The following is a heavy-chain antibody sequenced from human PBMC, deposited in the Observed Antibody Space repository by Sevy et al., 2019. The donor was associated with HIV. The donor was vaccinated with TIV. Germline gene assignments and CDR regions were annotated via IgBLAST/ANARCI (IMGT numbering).Heavy chain of an antibody. CDR1: GYTFTGYY. CDR3: AREYCSDGSCYEGAY. D-gene: IGHD2-15*01. V-gene: IGHV1-2*06. J-gene: IGHJ4*02. CDR2: ISPMNGDT. Sequence: ASVKVSCKASGYTFTGYYIHWVRQAPGQGLEWMGRISPMNGDTDYAQKFQGRVTMTRDTSISAAYLDVTRLRSDDTATYYCAREYCSDGSCYEGAYWGQGTLVTVSS.